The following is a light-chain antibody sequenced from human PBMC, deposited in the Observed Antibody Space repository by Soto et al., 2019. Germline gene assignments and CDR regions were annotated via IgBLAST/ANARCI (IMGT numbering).Light chain of an antibody. V-gene: IGKV1D-12*01. J-gene: IGKJ2*01. CDR2: DAS. Sequence: DIQMTQSPSSVSASVGDRVTITCRASRFINNWVAWHQQKPGKAPRVLIHDASNLQSGVPSRFIGSQSGAELTLSITVHQPEDFSAYFCLQSNTFAHTFGQGTKVDIK. CDR3: LQSNTFAHT. CDR1: RFINNW.